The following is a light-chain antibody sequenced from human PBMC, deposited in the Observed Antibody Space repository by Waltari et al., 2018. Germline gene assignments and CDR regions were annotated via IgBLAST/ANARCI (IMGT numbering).Light chain of an antibody. CDR3: QQYYVWPPIT. J-gene: IGKJ4*01. CDR1: QSVRTN. V-gene: IGKV3-15*01. Sequence: VLLTQSPASLSVSPGDTVILSCRASQSVRTNLVWYQQKAGQAHRTLIYGASTRGSGVPSRFSCSGSETDFTLIISSLQSEDAAVYFCQQYYVWPPITFGGGTKLEI. CDR2: GAS.